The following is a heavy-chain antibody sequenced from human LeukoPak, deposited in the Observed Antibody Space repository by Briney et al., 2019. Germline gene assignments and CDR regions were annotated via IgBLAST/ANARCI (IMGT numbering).Heavy chain of an antibody. J-gene: IGHJ4*02. CDR1: GFTFGSYA. CDR3: ARGRDSDYAFDY. Sequence: GRSLILSCTASGFTFGSYAMNWVRQAPGKGLEWVAVISYDGRNKNHADSVKGRFTISRDNAMNSLYLQMNSLRAEDTAVYYCARGRDSDYAFDYWGQGTLVTVSS. CDR2: ISYDGRNK. V-gene: IGHV3-30*04. D-gene: IGHD4-17*01.